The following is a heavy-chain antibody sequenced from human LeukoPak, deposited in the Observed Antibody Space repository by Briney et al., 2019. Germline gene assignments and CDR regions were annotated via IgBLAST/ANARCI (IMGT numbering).Heavy chain of an antibody. Sequence: GGSLRLSCASSGFTFSDYAMTWVRQAPGRGLEWVSDISGGGTYTYYADSVKGRFTISRDNSKNTLYLQMNSLRAEDTAVYYCAKGKYSSSWYFDYWGQGTLVTVSS. D-gene: IGHD6-13*01. CDR2: ISGGGTYT. CDR3: AKGKYSSSWYFDY. CDR1: GFTFSDYA. J-gene: IGHJ4*02. V-gene: IGHV3-23*01.